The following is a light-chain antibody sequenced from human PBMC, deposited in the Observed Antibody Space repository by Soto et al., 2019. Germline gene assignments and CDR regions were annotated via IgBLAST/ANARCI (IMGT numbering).Light chain of an antibody. J-gene: IGKJ4*01. Sequence: EIVLTQSPGTLSLSPGERATLSCRASQSVSSSSLAWYQQKPGQAPRLLIYDTSSRATGIPDRFSGSGSGTDFTLTISRLGPEDFAVYYCQQYVSSPLTFGGGTKVDIK. CDR3: QQYVSSPLT. CDR2: DTS. V-gene: IGKV3-20*01. CDR1: QSVSSSS.